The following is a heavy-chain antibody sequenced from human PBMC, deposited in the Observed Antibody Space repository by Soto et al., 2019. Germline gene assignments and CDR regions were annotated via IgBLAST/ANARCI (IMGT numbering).Heavy chain of an antibody. CDR2: ISYDGSNK. J-gene: IGHJ5*02. CDR1: GFTFSSYA. D-gene: IGHD4-17*01. Sequence: QVQLVESGGGVVQPGRSLRLSCAASGFTFSSYAMHWVRQAPGKGLEWVAVISYDGSNKYYADSVKGRFTISRDNSKNMLYLQMNSLRAEDTAVYYCARDVDYGDYGGWFDPWGQGTLVTVSS. V-gene: IGHV3-30-3*01. CDR3: ARDVDYGDYGGWFDP.